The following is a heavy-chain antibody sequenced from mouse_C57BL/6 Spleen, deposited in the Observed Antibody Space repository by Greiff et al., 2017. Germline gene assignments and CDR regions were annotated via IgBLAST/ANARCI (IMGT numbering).Heavy chain of an antibody. CDR2: ISSGSSTI. Sequence: EVQLVESGGGLVKPGGSLKLSCAASGFTFSDYGMHWVRQAPEKGLEWVAYISSGSSTIYYADTVKGRFTISRDNAKTTLFLQMTSLRSEDTAMYYCTREGIYYGNYNGVAYWGQGTLVTVSA. V-gene: IGHV5-17*01. J-gene: IGHJ3*01. D-gene: IGHD2-1*01. CDR1: GFTFSDYG. CDR3: TREGIYYGNYNGVAY.